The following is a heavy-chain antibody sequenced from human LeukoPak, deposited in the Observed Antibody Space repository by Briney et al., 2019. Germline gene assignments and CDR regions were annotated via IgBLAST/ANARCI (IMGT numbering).Heavy chain of an antibody. CDR1: GFTFSRYW. V-gene: IGHV3-7*01. Sequence: GGSLRLSCAASGFTFSRYWMSWVRQAPGKGPEWVAIIKQDGSEKYYVDSVKGRFTISRDNAKNSLSLQMNSLRAEDTAVYYCAREWPETYSSGWDNFDYWGQGTLVTVSS. CDR2: IKQDGSEK. D-gene: IGHD6-19*01. CDR3: AREWPETYSSGWDNFDY. J-gene: IGHJ4*02.